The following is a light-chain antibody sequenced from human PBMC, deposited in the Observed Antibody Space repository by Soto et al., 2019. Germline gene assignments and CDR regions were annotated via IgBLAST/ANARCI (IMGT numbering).Light chain of an antibody. CDR3: QQRNMWPRT. J-gene: IGKJ1*01. CDR1: QSINSD. Sequence: EIVLTQSPATLSLSPGERATLSCRASQSINSDLAWYQQRPGQAPRRLIYDASNRAPGIPARFGGSGSGADFTLSIRSLEPEDFAVYHCQQRNMWPRTFGQGTSVEIK. CDR2: DAS. V-gene: IGKV3-11*01.